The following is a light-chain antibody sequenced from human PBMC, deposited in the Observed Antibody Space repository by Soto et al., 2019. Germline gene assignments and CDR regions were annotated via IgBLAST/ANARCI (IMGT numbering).Light chain of an antibody. CDR2: GVS. CDR3: QLYGTSRT. CDR1: QSLGSDY. Sequence: ETVLTQSPGTLSLSPGERATLSCRASQSLGSDYLAWYQQKPGQAPRPLIYGVSSRATDIPDRFSGSGSGTDFSLTISRLEQEDFAMYYCQLYGTSRTFGQGTKV. J-gene: IGKJ1*01. V-gene: IGKV3-20*01.